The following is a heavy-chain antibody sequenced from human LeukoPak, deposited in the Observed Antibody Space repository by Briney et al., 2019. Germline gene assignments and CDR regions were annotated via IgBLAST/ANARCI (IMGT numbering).Heavy chain of an antibody. J-gene: IGHJ4*02. CDR1: GYTFTSYD. CDR2: MNPNSDNT. CDR3: AKENPHNDY. V-gene: IGHV1-8*01. Sequence: GASVKVSCKASGYTFTSYDINWVRQATGQGLEWMGWMNPNSDNTGYAQKFQGRVTMTRNTSISTAYMELSSLRAEDTALYYCAKENPHNDYWGQGTLVTVSS.